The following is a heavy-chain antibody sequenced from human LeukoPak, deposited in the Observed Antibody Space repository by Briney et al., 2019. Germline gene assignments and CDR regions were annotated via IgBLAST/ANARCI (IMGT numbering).Heavy chain of an antibody. J-gene: IGHJ4*02. Sequence: GGSLRLSCAASGFTFSSYEMNWVRQAPGKGLEWVSYIRSSGSTIYYADSVTGRFTASRANSKTTVDLQMKNLRVDDTAIYYCAKDHANTPVVTNWGQGILVSVSS. CDR2: IRSSGSTI. CDR3: AKDHANTPVVTN. D-gene: IGHD2-21*02. V-gene: IGHV3-48*03. CDR1: GFTFSSYE.